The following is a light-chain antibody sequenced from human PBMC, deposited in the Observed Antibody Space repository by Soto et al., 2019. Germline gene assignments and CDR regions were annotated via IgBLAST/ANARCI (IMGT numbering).Light chain of an antibody. CDR3: QQYNNWPPRYT. V-gene: IGKV3-15*01. CDR2: GAS. Sequence: EIVMTQSPATLSVSPGERATLSCRASQSVSSNLAWYQQKPGQAPRLLIYGASTRATGIPARFSGSGSGTEFTLTISSLQSEDVAVYYCQQYNNWPPRYTLCQETEVDIK. CDR1: QSVSSN. J-gene: IGKJ2*01.